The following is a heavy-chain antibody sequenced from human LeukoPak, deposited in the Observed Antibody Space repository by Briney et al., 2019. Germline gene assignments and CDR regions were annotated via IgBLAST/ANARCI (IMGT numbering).Heavy chain of an antibody. CDR3: ARTKGFIYMDV. J-gene: IGHJ6*03. Sequence: SETLSLTCSVSGGSIYRSSYYWGWIRQPPGKGLEWIGTIYYSGTTYQNPSLKSRATISVDAANNQFSLRVNSVTAADTAVYYCARTKGFIYMDVWGEGTTVTVSS. CDR1: GGSIYRSSYY. CDR2: IYYSGTT. V-gene: IGHV4-39*01.